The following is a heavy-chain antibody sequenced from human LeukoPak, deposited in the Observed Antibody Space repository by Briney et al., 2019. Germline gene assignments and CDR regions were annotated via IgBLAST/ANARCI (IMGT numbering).Heavy chain of an antibody. J-gene: IGHJ5*02. CDR1: GGTFSSYA. D-gene: IGHD1-26*01. CDR3: ARVGRVGATT. Sequence: ASVKVSCKASGGTFSSYAISWVRQAPGQGLEWMGGIIPIFGTANYAQKFQGRVTITRDTSASTAYMELSSLRSEDTAVYYCARVGRVGATTWGQGTLVTVSS. V-gene: IGHV1-69*05. CDR2: IIPIFGTA.